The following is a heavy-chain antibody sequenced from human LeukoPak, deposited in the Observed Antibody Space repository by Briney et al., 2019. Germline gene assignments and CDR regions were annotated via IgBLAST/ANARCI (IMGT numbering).Heavy chain of an antibody. CDR3: ARAPVITYYFDY. D-gene: IGHD3-10*01. CDR2: IYSNGNT. CDR1: GGSFSSSY. V-gene: IGHV4-59*01. Sequence: SETLSLTCIVSGGSFSSSYWSWIRQPPGKGLEWIAYIYSNGNTNSNPSLKSRVTIAVDTSQSQFSLKLSSVTAADTAVYYCARAPVITYYFDYWGQGTLVTVSS. J-gene: IGHJ4*02.